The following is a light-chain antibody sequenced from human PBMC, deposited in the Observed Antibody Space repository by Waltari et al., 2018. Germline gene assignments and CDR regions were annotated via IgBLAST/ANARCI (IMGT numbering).Light chain of an antibody. J-gene: IGKJ1*01. CDR3: QQSYSTPKT. V-gene: IGKV1-39*01. CDR2: AAS. CDR1: QAISYY. Sequence: DIQMTQSPSSLSASVGDRVTITCQASQAISYYLTWYQQKPWQAPKLLIYAASSLQRWVPSRFSGSGSGTDFTLTISSLQSEDFATYYCQQSYSTPKTFGQGTKVEIK.